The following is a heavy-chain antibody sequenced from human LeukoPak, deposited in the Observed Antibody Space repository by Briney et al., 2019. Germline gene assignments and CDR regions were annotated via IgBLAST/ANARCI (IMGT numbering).Heavy chain of an antibody. CDR1: GDSVSSNSAA. D-gene: IGHD7-27*01. CDR3: TRDMGKADY. CDR2: TYYRSKWYT. Sequence: SQTLSLTCAISGDSVSSNSAAWNWIRQSPSRGLEWLGRTYYRSKWYTDYALSVKSRITIYPDTSKNQLSLQLKSVTPEDTAVYYCTRDMGKADYWGQGILVTVSS. J-gene: IGHJ4*02. V-gene: IGHV6-1*01.